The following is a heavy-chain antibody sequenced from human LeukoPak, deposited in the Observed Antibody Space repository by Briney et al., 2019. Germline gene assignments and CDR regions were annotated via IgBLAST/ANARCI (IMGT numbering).Heavy chain of an antibody. Sequence: SETLSLTCTVSGGSISSSSYYWGWIRQPPGKGLEWIGSTYYSGSTYYNPSLKSRVTISVDTSKNQFSLKLSSVTAADTAVYYCARRYCSGGSCYSDNWFDPWGQGTLVTVSS. D-gene: IGHD2-15*01. CDR3: ARRYCSGGSCYSDNWFDP. CDR1: GGSISSSSYY. V-gene: IGHV4-39*01. CDR2: TYYSGST. J-gene: IGHJ5*02.